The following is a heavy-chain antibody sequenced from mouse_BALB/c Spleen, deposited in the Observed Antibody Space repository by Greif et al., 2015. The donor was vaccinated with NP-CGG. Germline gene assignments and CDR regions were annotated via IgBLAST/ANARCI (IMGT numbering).Heavy chain of an antibody. CDR1: GYTFTSYW. V-gene: IGHV1S127*01. CDR2: IDPSDSYT. D-gene: IGHD2-4*01. Sequence: VKLVESGAELVKPGASVKMSCKASGYTFTSYWMHWVKQRPGQGLEWIGVIDPSDSYTSYNQKFKGKATLTVDTSSSTAYMQLSSLTSEDSAVYYCTRDGDYGDYWGQGTTLTVS. CDR3: TRDGDYGDY. J-gene: IGHJ2*01.